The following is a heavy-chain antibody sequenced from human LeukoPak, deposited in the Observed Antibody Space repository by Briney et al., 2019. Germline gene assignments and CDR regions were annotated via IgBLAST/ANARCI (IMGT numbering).Heavy chain of an antibody. V-gene: IGHV5-51*07. J-gene: IGHJ6*02. CDR1: GYSFTSYW. Sequence: GESLKISCKGSGYSFTSYWIGWVHQMPGKGLEWMGIIYPGDSDTRYSPSFQGQVTISADKSISTAYLQWSSLKASDTAMYYCARNGYCSGGSCYYYYGMDVWGQGTTVTVSS. CDR3: ARNGYCSGGSCYYYYGMDV. D-gene: IGHD2-15*01. CDR2: IYPGDSDT.